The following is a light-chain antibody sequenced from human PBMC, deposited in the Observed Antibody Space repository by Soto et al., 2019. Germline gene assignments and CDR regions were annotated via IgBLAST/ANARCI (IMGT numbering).Light chain of an antibody. CDR3: QSYDSSLSGSEV. J-gene: IGLJ1*01. CDR1: SSNIGAGYD. CDR2: GNS. V-gene: IGLV1-40*01. Sequence: QSVLTQPPSVSGAPGQRATISCTGSSSNIGAGYDVHWYQQLPGTAPKLLIYGNSNRPSGVPDRFSDSKSGTSASLAITGLQAEDEADYYCQSYDSSLSGSEVFGTGTKVTVL.